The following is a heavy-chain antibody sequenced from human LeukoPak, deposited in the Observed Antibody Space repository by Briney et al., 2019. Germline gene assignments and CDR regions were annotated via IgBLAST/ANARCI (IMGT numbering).Heavy chain of an antibody. Sequence: SETLSLTCIVSSYSVRSAYYWGWIRQPPGKGLEWIGEINHSGSTNYNPSLKSRVTISVDTSKNQFSLKLSSVTAADTAVYYCARTPMVRGVPKFDYWGQGTLVTVSS. D-gene: IGHD3-10*01. CDR1: SYSVRSAYY. CDR2: INHSGST. CDR3: ARTPMVRGVPKFDY. J-gene: IGHJ4*02. V-gene: IGHV4-38-2*02.